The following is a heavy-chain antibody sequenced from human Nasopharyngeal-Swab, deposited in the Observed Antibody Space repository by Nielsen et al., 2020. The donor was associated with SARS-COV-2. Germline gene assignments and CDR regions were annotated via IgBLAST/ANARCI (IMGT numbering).Heavy chain of an antibody. Sequence: ASVKVSCKASGYTFTGYYMHWVRQAPGQGLEWMGWINPNSGGTNYAQKFQGRVTMTRDTSISTAYMELSRLRSDDTAVYYCARGDTGEWLATNYYYYMDVWGKGTTVTVSS. J-gene: IGHJ6*03. CDR3: ARGDTGEWLATNYYYYMDV. D-gene: IGHD6-19*01. CDR2: INPNSGGT. V-gene: IGHV1-2*02. CDR1: GYTFTGYY.